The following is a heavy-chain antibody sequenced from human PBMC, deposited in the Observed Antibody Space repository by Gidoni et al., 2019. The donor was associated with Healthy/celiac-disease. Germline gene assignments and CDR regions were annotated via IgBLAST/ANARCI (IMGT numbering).Heavy chain of an antibody. Sequence: EVQLVESGGGLVQPGGSLRLSCAASGFTFSSYWMSWVRQAPGKGLEWVANIKQDGSEKYYVDSVKGRFTISRDNAKNSLYLQMNSLRAEDTAVYYCARVRSYSPYDYGDAFDIWGQGTMVTVSS. CDR1: GFTFSSYW. D-gene: IGHD4-17*01. J-gene: IGHJ3*02. CDR2: IKQDGSEK. CDR3: ARVRSYSPYDYGDAFDI. V-gene: IGHV3-7*01.